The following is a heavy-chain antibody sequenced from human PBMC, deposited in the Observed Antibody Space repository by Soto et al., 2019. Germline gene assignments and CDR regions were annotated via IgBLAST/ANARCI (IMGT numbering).Heavy chain of an antibody. Sequence: QVQLVESGGGVVQPGRSLRLSCTASGFTFSNYGMHWVRQAPGKGLEWVAGIWYDGSNIYYADSVKGRFTISRDNSKNTLYLQMNSLRTEDTAVYYCARTPVRGTAMVIRYGMDVWGQGTTVTVSS. J-gene: IGHJ6*02. CDR1: GFTFSNYG. D-gene: IGHD5-18*01. CDR2: IWYDGSNI. V-gene: IGHV3-33*01. CDR3: ARTPVRGTAMVIRYGMDV.